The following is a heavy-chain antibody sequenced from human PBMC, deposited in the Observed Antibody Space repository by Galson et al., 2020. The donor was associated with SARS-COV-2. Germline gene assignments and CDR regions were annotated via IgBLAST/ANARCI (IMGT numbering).Heavy chain of an antibody. CDR2: IYPGDSDT. V-gene: IGHV5-51*01. CDR3: ARHVYHYYGSGSYLRGGMYV. D-gene: IGHD3-10*01. J-gene: IGHJ6*02. CDR1: GYSFTSYW. Sequence: KIGESLKISCKGSGYSFTSYWIGWVRQMPGKGLEWMGIIYPGDSDTRYSPSFQGQVTISADKSISTAYLQWSSLKASDTAMYYCARHVYHYYGSGSYLRGGMYVWGQGTTVTVSS.